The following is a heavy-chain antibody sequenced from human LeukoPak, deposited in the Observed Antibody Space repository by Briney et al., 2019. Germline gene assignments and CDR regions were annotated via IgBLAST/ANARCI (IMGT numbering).Heavy chain of an antibody. J-gene: IGHJ4*02. Sequence: GASVKVSCKASGHTFTTYYMHWVRQAPGQGLEWMGILNPSGGSTTYAQKFQGRVTMTRDTSTSTVYMELSSLRSEDTAVYYCARDGSSWQFDYWGQGTLVTVSS. CDR2: LNPSGGST. CDR1: GHTFTTYY. CDR3: ARDGSSWQFDY. V-gene: IGHV1-46*01. D-gene: IGHD6-13*01.